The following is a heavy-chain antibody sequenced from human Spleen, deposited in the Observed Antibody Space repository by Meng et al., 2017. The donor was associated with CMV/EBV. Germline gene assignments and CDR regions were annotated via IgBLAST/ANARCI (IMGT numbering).Heavy chain of an antibody. CDR2: ISTSSNYI. V-gene: IGHV3-21*01. CDR3: ARVESYIIVDGDYYHMDV. Sequence: GGSLRLSCAASGFTFNHYDMNWVRQAPGKALEWVSSISTSSNYIYYADSVRGRFTISRDNAKNSLYLQMNSLRAEDTAVYYCARVESYIIVDGDYYHMDVWGQGTTVTVSS. CDR1: GFTFNHYD. J-gene: IGHJ6*02. D-gene: IGHD2-15*01.